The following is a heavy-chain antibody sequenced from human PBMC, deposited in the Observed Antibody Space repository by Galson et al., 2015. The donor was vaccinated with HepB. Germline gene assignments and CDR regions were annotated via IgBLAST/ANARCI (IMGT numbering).Heavy chain of an antibody. D-gene: IGHD3-10*01. CDR3: VRDVPDYSGSGSYFDY. Sequence: SLRLSCAASGFTFSTYIMNWVRQAPGKGLEWVSCIYPSSSTIYYADSVKGRFTISRDNAKNSLFLQMNSLRDEDTAVYYCVRDVPDYSGSGSYFDYWGQGTLVTVSS. CDR1: GFTFSTYI. V-gene: IGHV3-48*02. J-gene: IGHJ4*02. CDR2: IYPSSSTI.